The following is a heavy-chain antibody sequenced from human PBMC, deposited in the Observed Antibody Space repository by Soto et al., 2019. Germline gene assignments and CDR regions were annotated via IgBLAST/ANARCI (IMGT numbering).Heavy chain of an antibody. D-gene: IGHD1-26*01. J-gene: IGHJ4*02. Sequence: PGGSLRLSCTGSGFTFSTYWMTWVRQAPGKGLAWVANIKQDGSEQYYVDSVRGRFTISRDNAKNSLYLQMNSLRAEDTAVYYRAREWSPPLAVFDYWGQGALVTVSS. CDR3: AREWSPPLAVFDY. CDR1: GFTFSTYW. V-gene: IGHV3-7*03. CDR2: IKQDGSEQ.